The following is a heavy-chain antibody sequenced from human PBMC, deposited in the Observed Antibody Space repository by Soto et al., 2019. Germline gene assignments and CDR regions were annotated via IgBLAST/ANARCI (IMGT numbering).Heavy chain of an antibody. Sequence: EFLKIAYKGYGYSFSNSRIGLVRQMPGKGLEWMGIIYPGDSDTRYSPSFQGQVIISADKYISTAYLQWSGLKASDTAMYYCASGGDYFDYWGQGTLVTVSS. V-gene: IGHV5-51*01. CDR2: IYPGDSDT. CDR3: ASGGDYFDY. D-gene: IGHD2-21*01. J-gene: IGHJ4*02. CDR1: GYSFSNSR.